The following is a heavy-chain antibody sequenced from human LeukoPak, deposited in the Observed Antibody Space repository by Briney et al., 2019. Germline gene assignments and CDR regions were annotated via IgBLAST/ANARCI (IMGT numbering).Heavy chain of an antibody. CDR3: ARESQQLVPDFDY. Sequence: SLRLSCAASGFTFDDYAMHWVRQGPGKGLEWVPGISWNSGRIGYADSVKGRITISRDNAKNSLYLQMNSLRAEDTAVYYCARESQQLVPDFDYWGQGTLVTVSS. CDR1: GFTFDDYA. J-gene: IGHJ4*02. D-gene: IGHD6-13*01. V-gene: IGHV3-9*01. CDR2: ISWNSGRI.